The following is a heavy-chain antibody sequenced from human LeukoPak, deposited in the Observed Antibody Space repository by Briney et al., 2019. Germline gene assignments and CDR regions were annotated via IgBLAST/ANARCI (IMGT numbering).Heavy chain of an antibody. J-gene: IGHJ3*02. CDR1: GYTFTSYA. D-gene: IGHD3-10*01. CDR3: ATPDRSSGSYYTYDAFDI. Sequence: GASVKVSCKASGYTFTSYAMHWVRQAPGQRLEWMGWINAGNGNTKYSQKFQGRVTITRDTSASTAYMELSSLRSEDTAVYYCATPDRSSGSYYTYDAFDIWGQGTMVTVSS. V-gene: IGHV1-3*01. CDR2: INAGNGNT.